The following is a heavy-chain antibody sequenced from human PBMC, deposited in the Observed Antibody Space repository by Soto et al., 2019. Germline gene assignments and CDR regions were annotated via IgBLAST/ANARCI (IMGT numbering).Heavy chain of an antibody. V-gene: IGHV4-31*03. CDR2: IYYSGST. J-gene: IGHJ4*02. Sequence: PSETLSLTCTVSGGSISSGGYYWSWIRQHPGKGLEWIGYIYYSGSTYYNPSLKSRVTISVDTSKNQFSLKLSSVTAADTAVYYCARGRGSPPVFVDYWGQGTLVTVSS. CDR1: GGSISSGGYY. CDR3: ARGRGSPPVFVDY.